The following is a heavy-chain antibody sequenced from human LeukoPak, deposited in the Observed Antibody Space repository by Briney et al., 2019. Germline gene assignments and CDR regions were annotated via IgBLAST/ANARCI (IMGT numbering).Heavy chain of an antibody. Sequence: SETPSLTCAVSGRSFTTYHWSWIRQSPGKGLEWIGEDNTSAITNYNPSLESRVTISVDMSKNQFSLNLRSVTAADAAIYYCASQMLEWYGLDVWGQGTTVIVSS. CDR2: DNTSAIT. V-gene: IGHV4-34*01. CDR1: GRSFTTYH. CDR3: ASQMLEWYGLDV. J-gene: IGHJ6*02. D-gene: IGHD3-3*01.